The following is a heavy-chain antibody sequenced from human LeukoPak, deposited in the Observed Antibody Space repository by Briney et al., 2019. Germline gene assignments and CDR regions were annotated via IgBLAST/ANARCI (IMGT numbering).Heavy chain of an antibody. V-gene: IGHV3-23*01. D-gene: IGHD3-10*01. CDR3: ARDFGTEYYFDY. CDR1: GFTFSSYW. J-gene: IGHJ4*02. Sequence: GGSLRLSCAASGFTFSSYWMHWVRQAPGKGLEWVSAISGSGGSTYYADSVKGRFTISRDNSKNTLYLQMNSLRAEDTAVYYCARDFGTEYYFDYWGQGTLVTVSS. CDR2: ISGSGGST.